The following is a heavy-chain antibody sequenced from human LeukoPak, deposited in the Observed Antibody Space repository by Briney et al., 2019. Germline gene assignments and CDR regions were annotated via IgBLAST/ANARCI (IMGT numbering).Heavy chain of an antibody. CDR1: GGSFSGYY. CDR3: ARSETIAAAGRGKVVY. D-gene: IGHD6-13*01. J-gene: IGHJ4*02. CDR2: INHSGST. V-gene: IGHV4-34*01. Sequence: SETLSLTCAVYGGSFSGYYWSWIRQPPGKGLEWIGEINHSGSTNYNPSLKSRVTISVDTSKNQFSLKPSSVTAADTAVYYCARSETIAAAGRGKVVYWGQGTLVTVSS.